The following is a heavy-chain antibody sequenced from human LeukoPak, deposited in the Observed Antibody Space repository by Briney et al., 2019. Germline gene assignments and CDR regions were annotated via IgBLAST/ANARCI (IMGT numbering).Heavy chain of an antibody. Sequence: ASVKVSCKASGYTFTSYAMNWVRQAPGQGLEWMGWINTNTGNPTYAQGFTGRFVLSLDTSVSTAYLQISSLKAEDTAVYYCARGLAVAGYLGYFDYWGQGTLVTVSS. CDR3: ARGLAVAGYLGYFDY. D-gene: IGHD6-19*01. V-gene: IGHV7-4-1*02. CDR2: INTNTGNP. CDR1: GYTFTSYA. J-gene: IGHJ4*02.